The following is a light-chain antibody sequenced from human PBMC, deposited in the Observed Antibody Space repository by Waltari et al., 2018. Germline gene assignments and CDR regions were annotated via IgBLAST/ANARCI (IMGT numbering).Light chain of an antibody. CDR3: QQANSFSIT. J-gene: IGKJ5*01. CDR2: AAS. V-gene: IGKV1-12*01. CDR1: QGINNW. Sequence: DIQMTQSPSSVSASVGDSVTLTCRASQGINNWLAWYQQKPGKAPKILIYAASSLQSGVPSRFSGSGSGTDFTLTISSLQPEDFATYYCQQANSFSITFGQGTRLEIK.